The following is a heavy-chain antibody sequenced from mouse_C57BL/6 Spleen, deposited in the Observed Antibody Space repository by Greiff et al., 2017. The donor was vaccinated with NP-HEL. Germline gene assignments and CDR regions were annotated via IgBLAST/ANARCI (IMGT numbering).Heavy chain of an antibody. Sequence: QVQLQQSGPELVKPGASVNISCKSSGYAFSSSWMNWVKQRPGKGLEWIGRIYPGDGDTNYNGKFKGKATLTADKSSSTAYMQLSSLTSEDSAVYFCARITGTLYWYFDVWGTGTTVTVSS. J-gene: IGHJ1*03. CDR1: GYAFSSSW. CDR2: IYPGDGDT. V-gene: IGHV1-82*01. D-gene: IGHD4-1*01. CDR3: ARITGTLYWYFDV.